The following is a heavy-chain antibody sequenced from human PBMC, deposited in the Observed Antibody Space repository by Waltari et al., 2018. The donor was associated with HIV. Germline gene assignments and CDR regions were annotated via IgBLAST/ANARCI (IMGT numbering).Heavy chain of an antibody. D-gene: IGHD2-15*01. CDR2: ISYDGSSE. J-gene: IGHJ4*02. CDR1: GFIFRNYG. Sequence: QVQLVESGGGVVQPGRSLRLSCAASGFIFRNYGMHCVRQAPGKGLEWLSFISYDGSSEHYIEAVKVRFTISRDKSKSTVYLQLNSLGPEDTAIYFCAKEVARRIVVVGNYFDSWGQGTLVTVS. V-gene: IGHV3-30*18. CDR3: AKEVARRIVVVGNYFDS.